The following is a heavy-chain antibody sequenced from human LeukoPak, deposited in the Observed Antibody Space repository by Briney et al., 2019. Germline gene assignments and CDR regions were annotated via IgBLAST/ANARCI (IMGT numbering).Heavy chain of an antibody. CDR2: IYYTGGT. J-gene: IGHJ2*01. Sequence: PSETLSLTCTVSGGSISGYFWSWFRQPPGKGLEWIGYIYYTGGTNYNPSLKSRVTISVDTSKNQFSLKLSSVTAADTALYYCARHVSVTPWYFDLWGRGTLATVSS. CDR1: GGSISGYF. CDR3: ARHVSVTPWYFDL. D-gene: IGHD4-17*01. V-gene: IGHV4-59*08.